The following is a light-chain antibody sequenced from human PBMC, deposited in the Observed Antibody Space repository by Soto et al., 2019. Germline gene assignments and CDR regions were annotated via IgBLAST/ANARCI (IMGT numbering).Light chain of an antibody. CDR3: QQYVSSSRT. CDR2: GAS. J-gene: IGKJ1*01. Sequence: EIVLTQSPGTLSFSPGERATLYCRASQSVSSYLAWYQQKPGQAPRLLIYGASSRATGIPDRFSGSGSGTDFSLTISRLEPEDFAVYYCQQYVSSSRTFGQGTKVEIK. CDR1: QSVSSY. V-gene: IGKV3-20*01.